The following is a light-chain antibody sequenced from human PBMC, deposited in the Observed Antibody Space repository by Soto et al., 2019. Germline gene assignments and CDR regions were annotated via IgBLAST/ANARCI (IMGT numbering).Light chain of an antibody. Sequence: EIVMTQSPATLSVSPGERATLSCRASQSVSSKLAWYQQKPGQAPRLLIYGASTRATGIPARFSGSGSGTEFTLTIRSLQSEDFAVYYCQQYNNWPQTFGQGTKVEIK. J-gene: IGKJ1*01. V-gene: IGKV3-15*01. CDR3: QQYNNWPQT. CDR1: QSVSSK. CDR2: GAS.